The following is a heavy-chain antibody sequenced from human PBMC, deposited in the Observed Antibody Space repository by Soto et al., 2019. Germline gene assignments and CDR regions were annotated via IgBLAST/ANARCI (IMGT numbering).Heavy chain of an antibody. J-gene: IGHJ3*02. CDR3: ARDHHYYDSSGYYKTDAFDI. V-gene: IGHV1-69*06. Sequence: AASVKVSCKASGGTFSSYAISWVRQAPGQGLEWMGGIIPIFGTANYAQKFQGRVTITADKSTSTAYMELSSLRSEDTAVYYCARDHHYYDSSGYYKTDAFDIWGQGTMVTVSS. CDR1: GGTFSSYA. CDR2: IIPIFGTA. D-gene: IGHD3-22*01.